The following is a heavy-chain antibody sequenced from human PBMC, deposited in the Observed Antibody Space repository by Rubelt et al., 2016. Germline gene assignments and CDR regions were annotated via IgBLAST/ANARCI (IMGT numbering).Heavy chain of an antibody. CDR3: AREGKVVATIGAFDI. V-gene: IGHV4-34*01. D-gene: IGHD5-12*01. CDR1: GGSFSGYY. CDR2: INHSGNT. J-gene: IGHJ3*02. Sequence: QVQLRQWGAGLLKPSETLPLTCAVYGGSFSGYYWSWIRQPPGKGLEWIGEINHSGNTHYHQSLKSRVTISIDTAKSQFSLNLSSVAAADTAVYYCAREGKVVATIGAFDIWGQGTMVTVSS.